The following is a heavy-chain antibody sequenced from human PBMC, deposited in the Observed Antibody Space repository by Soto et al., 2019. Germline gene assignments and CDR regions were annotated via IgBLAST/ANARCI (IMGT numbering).Heavy chain of an antibody. CDR1: GFTFSSYA. Sequence: QVQLVESGGGVVQPGRSLRLSCAASGFTFSSYAMHWVRQAPGKGLEWVAVISYDGSNKYYADSVKGRFTISRDNSKNTLYLQKNSLRAEDTAVYYCASRKGGWGQGTLVTVSS. V-gene: IGHV3-30-3*01. CDR2: ISYDGSNK. CDR3: ASRKGG. D-gene: IGHD3-16*01. J-gene: IGHJ4*02.